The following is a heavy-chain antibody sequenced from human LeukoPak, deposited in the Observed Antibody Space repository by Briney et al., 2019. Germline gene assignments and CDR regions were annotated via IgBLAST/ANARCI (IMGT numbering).Heavy chain of an antibody. Sequence: PSETLSLTCTVSGGSISSYYWSWIRQPPGKGLEWIGYIYYSGSTNYNPSLKSRVTISVDTSKNQYSLKLSSVTAADTAVYYCARDRIVVVPAADYCYYYGMDVWGQGTTVTVSS. D-gene: IGHD2-2*01. CDR3: ARDRIVVVPAADYCYYYGMDV. CDR2: IYYSGST. J-gene: IGHJ6*02. V-gene: IGHV4-59*01. CDR1: GGSISSYY.